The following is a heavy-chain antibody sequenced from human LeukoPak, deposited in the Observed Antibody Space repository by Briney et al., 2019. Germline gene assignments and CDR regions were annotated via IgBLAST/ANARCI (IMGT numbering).Heavy chain of an antibody. CDR2: IRYDGSNK. CDR3: AKGLPIFCSSTSCYIDY. D-gene: IGHD2-2*02. CDR1: GFTFSSYG. V-gene: IGHV3-30*02. J-gene: IGHJ4*02. Sequence: TGGSLRLSCAASGFTFSSYGMHWVRQAPGKGLEWVAFIRYDGSNKYYADSVKGRFTISRDNSKNTLYLQMNSLRAEDTAVYYCAKGLPIFCSSTSCYIDYWGQGTLVTVSS.